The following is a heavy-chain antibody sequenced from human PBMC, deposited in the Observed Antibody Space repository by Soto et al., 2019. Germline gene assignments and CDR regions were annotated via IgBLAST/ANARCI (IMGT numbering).Heavy chain of an antibody. CDR2: ISYDGSNK. CDR1: GFTFSSYA. J-gene: IGHJ6*02. D-gene: IGHD3-9*01. Sequence: PVGSLRLSCAASGFTFSSYAMHWVRQAPGKGLEWVAVISYDGSNKYYADSVKGRFTISRDNSKNTLYLQMNSLRAEDTAVYYCASLHDLRYFDWLSAYDGMDVWGQGTTVTVSS. CDR3: ASLHDLRYFDWLSAYDGMDV. V-gene: IGHV3-30-3*01.